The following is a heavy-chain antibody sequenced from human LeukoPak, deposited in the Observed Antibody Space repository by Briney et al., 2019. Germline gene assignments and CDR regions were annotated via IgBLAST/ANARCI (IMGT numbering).Heavy chain of an antibody. CDR1: GGSISSYY. V-gene: IGHV4-34*01. J-gene: IGHJ4*02. CDR2: INHSGST. Sequence: PSETLSLTCTVSGGSISSYYWSWIRQPPGKGLEWIGEINHSGSTNYNPSLKSRVTISVDTSKNQFSLKLSSVTAADTAVYYCARVKTYYYDSSGYFSTITTYYFDYWGQGTLVTVSS. CDR3: ARVKTYYYDSSGYFSTITTYYFDY. D-gene: IGHD3-22*01.